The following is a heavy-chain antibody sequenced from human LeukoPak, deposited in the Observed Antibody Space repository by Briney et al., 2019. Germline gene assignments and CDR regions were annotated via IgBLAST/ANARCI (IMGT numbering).Heavy chain of an antibody. V-gene: IGHV6-1*01. CDR3: ARGGWTSIWT. D-gene: IGHD1-1*01. Sequence: SQTLSLTCAISGDSVSSNSAAWHWIRQSPSRGLEWLGRTYYRSNWYNDYAISVKSRITINPDKSKNQFSLQLNPVSPEDTAVYYCARGGWTSIWTWGQGTLVTVSS. J-gene: IGHJ5*02. CDR2: TYYRSNWYN. CDR1: GDSVSSNSAA.